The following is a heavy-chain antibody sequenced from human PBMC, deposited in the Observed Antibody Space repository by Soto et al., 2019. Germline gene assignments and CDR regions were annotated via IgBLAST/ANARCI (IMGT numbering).Heavy chain of an antibody. CDR3: ASRGARDYYDTSGYG. V-gene: IGHV1-69*12. Sequence: QVQLVQPGAEVKKPVSSVKVSCKASGGTFSNYALSWVRQAPGQGLEWMGDIIPIFGTTANAQKFQGRVTITADEATGTAYMELSRLRSEDTAVYYCASRGARDYYDTSGYGWGQGTLVTVSS. J-gene: IGHJ1*01. CDR2: IIPIFGTT. CDR1: GGTFSNYA. D-gene: IGHD3-22*01.